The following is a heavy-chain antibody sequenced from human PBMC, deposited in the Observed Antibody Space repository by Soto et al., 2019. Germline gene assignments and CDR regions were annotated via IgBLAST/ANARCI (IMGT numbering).Heavy chain of an antibody. D-gene: IGHD1-26*01. CDR3: ARGGGSYCDY. CDR2: IKQEGSEK. V-gene: IGHV3-7*01. Sequence: GESLKISCAASGFTFSSYWMSWVRQAPGKGLEWVANIKQEGSEKYYVDSVKGRFTISRDNAKNSLYLQMNSLRAEDTAVYYCARGGGSYCDYWGQGTMVTVSS. CDR1: GFTFSSYW. J-gene: IGHJ4*02.